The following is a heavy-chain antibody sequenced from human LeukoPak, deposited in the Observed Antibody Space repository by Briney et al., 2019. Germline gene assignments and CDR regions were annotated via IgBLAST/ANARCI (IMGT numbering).Heavy chain of an antibody. CDR1: GFDFSYST. Sequence: GGSLRLSCVVSGFDFSYSTMTWVRQAPGKGPDWVAKMKEDGGEEHYVDSVKGRFTISRDNAKNSLYLQMNSLRAEDTAVYYCARENVVVITAKLYYFDYWGQGTLVTVSS. D-gene: IGHD3-22*01. CDR3: ARENVVVITAKLYYFDY. V-gene: IGHV3-7*03. CDR2: MKEDGGEE. J-gene: IGHJ4*02.